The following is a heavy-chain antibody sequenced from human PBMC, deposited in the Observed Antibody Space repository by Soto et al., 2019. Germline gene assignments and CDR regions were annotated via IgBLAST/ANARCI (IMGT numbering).Heavy chain of an antibody. CDR3: VRDGTKNLRYGFDP. Sequence: SESLSPTTHVVGASPSGDYWSWIRQPAGKGLAWIGRIYATGSSAYNPSLKRRIPISLDITQKQLSPTRRSVSAENTALYYWVRDGTKNLRYGFDPWGQGILVTVSS. J-gene: IGHJ5*01. CDR1: GASPSGDY. D-gene: IGHD4-17*01. V-gene: IGHV4-4*07. CDR2: IYATGSS.